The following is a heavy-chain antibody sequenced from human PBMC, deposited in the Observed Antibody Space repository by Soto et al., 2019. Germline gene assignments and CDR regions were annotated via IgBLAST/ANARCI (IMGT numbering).Heavy chain of an antibody. Sequence: QLQLQESGPGLAKPSETLSLNCTVSGASISSSSYFWAWIRRTPGKGLEWIASIDYRGTSYKNPSLKSRVTISVDTSKNHFSLNLGSVTAADTALYYCSRRAPEGFDPWGQGTLVTVSS. CDR3: SRRAPEGFDP. V-gene: IGHV4-39*02. CDR2: IDYRGTS. J-gene: IGHJ5*02. CDR1: GASISSSSYF.